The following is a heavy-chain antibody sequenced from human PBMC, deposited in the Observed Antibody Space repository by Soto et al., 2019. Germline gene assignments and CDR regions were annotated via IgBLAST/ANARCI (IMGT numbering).Heavy chain of an antibody. V-gene: IGHV3-9*01. CDR3: AKDSSSGGPYDYIWGSYRQGEFDY. Sequence: GGSLRLSCAASGFTFDDYAMHWVRQAPGKGLEWVSGISWNSGSIGYADSVKGRFTISRDNAKNSLYLQMNSLRAEDTALYYCAKDSSSGGPYDYIWGSYRQGEFDYWGQGTLVTVSS. J-gene: IGHJ4*02. CDR1: GFTFDDYA. CDR2: ISWNSGSI. D-gene: IGHD3-16*02.